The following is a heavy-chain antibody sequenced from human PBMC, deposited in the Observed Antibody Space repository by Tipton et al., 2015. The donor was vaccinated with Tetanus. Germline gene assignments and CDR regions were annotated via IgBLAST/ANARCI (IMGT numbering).Heavy chain of an antibody. V-gene: IGHV3-7*01. J-gene: IGHJ4*02. D-gene: IGHD1/OR15-1a*01. CDR3: ARDPTRRFDY. CDR1: GFPFSDYY. Sequence: GSLRLSCTASGFPFSDYYVAWIRQAPGKGLEWVANIKHDGSENYYVDSVKGRFTISRDNAKNSLYLQMNSLRAEDTAVYYCARDPTRRFDYWGPGTLVTVSS. CDR2: IKHDGSEN.